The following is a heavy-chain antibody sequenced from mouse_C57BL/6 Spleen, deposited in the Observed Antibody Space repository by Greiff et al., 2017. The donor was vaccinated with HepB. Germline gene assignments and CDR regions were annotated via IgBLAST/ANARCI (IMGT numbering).Heavy chain of an antibody. Sequence: EVQRVESGEGLVKPGGSLKLSCAASGFTFSSYAMSWVRQTPEKRLEWVAYISSGGDYIYYADTVKGRFTISRDNARNTLYLQMSSLKSEDTAMYYCTRDWSNYRYFDVWGTGTTVTVSS. V-gene: IGHV5-9-1*02. CDR1: GFTFSSYA. CDR2: ISSGGDYI. CDR3: TRDWSNYRYFDV. J-gene: IGHJ1*03. D-gene: IGHD2-5*01.